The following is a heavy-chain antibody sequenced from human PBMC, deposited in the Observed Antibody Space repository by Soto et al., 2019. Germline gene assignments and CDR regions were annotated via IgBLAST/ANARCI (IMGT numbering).Heavy chain of an antibody. CDR1: GFTFSDYA. V-gene: IGHV3-64*01. Sequence: EVQLVESGGGLVQPGGSLRLSCAASGFTFSDYAMHWVRQAPGKGLEYVSSISSYGGSTYYANSVKGRFTISRDNSKNTLYLQMGSLRAEDMAVYYCARDPRFLECTNYYYYMDVWGKGTTVTVSS. CDR3: ARDPRFLECTNYYYYMDV. D-gene: IGHD3-3*01. J-gene: IGHJ6*03. CDR2: ISSYGGST.